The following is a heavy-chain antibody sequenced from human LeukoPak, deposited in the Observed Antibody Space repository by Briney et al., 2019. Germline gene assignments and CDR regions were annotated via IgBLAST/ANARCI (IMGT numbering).Heavy chain of an antibody. CDR3: AKDRYCSRPSCWNFDS. J-gene: IGHJ4*02. CDR1: GFTFSDYG. D-gene: IGHD2-2*01. CDR2: IRFDGSTK. V-gene: IGHV3-30*02. Sequence: QAGGSLRLSCAASGFTFSDYGMVWVRQAPGKGLEWMAFIRFDGSTKYYADSVKDRFTISRDNSKNTLYLQMNSLRDEDTAVYYCAKDRYCSRPSCWNFDSWGQGTLVTVSS.